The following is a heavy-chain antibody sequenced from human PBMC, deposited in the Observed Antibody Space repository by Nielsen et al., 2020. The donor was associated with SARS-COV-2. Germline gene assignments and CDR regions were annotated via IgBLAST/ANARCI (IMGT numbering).Heavy chain of an antibody. J-gene: IGHJ4*02. V-gene: IGHV3-21*04. Sequence: GESLKISCAASGFTFSSYSMNWVRQAPGKGLEWVSSISSSSSYIYYADSVKGRFTISRDNAKNSLYLQMNSLRAEDTAVYYCARDSITGTSDYWGQGTLVTVSS. CDR3: ARDSITGTSDY. CDR2: ISSSSSYI. CDR1: GFTFSSYS. D-gene: IGHD1/OR15-1a*01.